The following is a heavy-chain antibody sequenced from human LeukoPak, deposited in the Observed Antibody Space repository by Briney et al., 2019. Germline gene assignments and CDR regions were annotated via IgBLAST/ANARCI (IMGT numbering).Heavy chain of an antibody. CDR3: ARDLWAVQQLVKGSNPFDP. CDR2: IIPIFGTA. J-gene: IGHJ5*02. D-gene: IGHD6-13*01. Sequence: VASVKVSCTASGGTFSSYAISWVRQAPGQGLEWMGRIIPIFGTANYAQKFQGRVTITADKSTSTAYMELSSLRSEDTAVYYCARDLWAVQQLVKGSNPFDPWGQGTLVTVSS. V-gene: IGHV1-69*06. CDR1: GGTFSSYA.